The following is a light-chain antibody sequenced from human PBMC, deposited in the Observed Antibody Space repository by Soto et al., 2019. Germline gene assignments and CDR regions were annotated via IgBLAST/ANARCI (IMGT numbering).Light chain of an antibody. CDR3: AASDDILSGYV. V-gene: IGLV1-47*01. CDR1: SSNIGSNY. Sequence: QSVLTQAPSASGTPGQRVTISCSGSSSNIGSNYVYWYQQLPGTAPKLLIYRNNQRPSGVPDRFSGSKSGTSASLAISGLRSEDEADYYCAASDDILSGYVFGTGTKLTVL. J-gene: IGLJ1*01. CDR2: RNN.